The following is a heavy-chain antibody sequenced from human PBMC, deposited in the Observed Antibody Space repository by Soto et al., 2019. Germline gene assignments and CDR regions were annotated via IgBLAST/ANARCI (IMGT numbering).Heavy chain of an antibody. CDR1: GGSISSYY. Sequence: SETLSLTCTVSGGSISSYYWSWIRQPPGKGLEWIGYIYYSGSTNYNPSLKSRVTISVDTSKNQFSLKLSSVTAADTAVYYCARAYGDDYYYGMDVWGQGTTVT. CDR3: ARAYGDDYYYGMDV. J-gene: IGHJ6*02. D-gene: IGHD4-17*01. V-gene: IGHV4-59*01. CDR2: IYYSGST.